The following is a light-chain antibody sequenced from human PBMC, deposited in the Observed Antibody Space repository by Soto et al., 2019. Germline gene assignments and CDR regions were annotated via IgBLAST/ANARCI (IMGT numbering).Light chain of an antibody. Sequence: QPVLAQPPSASGTPRQRVTIYCSGSISNIGSNPVNWYQQFPGTAPKLLICSTNQRPSGVPDRFSGSRSGTSASLAISGLQSEDEADYYCGAWDDRLIGRVFGGGTKLTVL. CDR2: STN. CDR1: ISNIGSNP. V-gene: IGLV1-44*01. J-gene: IGLJ2*01. CDR3: GAWDDRLIGRV.